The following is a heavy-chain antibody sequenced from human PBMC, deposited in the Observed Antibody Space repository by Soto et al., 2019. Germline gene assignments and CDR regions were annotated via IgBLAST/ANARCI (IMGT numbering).Heavy chain of an antibody. CDR2: ISYDGSNK. CDR3: AKDRLNDYCDSDAFDI. Sequence: QVQLVESGGGVVQPGRSLRLSCAASGFTFSSYGMHWVRQAPGKGLEWVAVISYDGSNKYYADSVKGRFTISRDNSKNTLYLQMNSLRAEDAAVYYCAKDRLNDYCDSDAFDIWGQGTMVTVSS. CDR1: GFTFSSYG. V-gene: IGHV3-30*18. J-gene: IGHJ3*02. D-gene: IGHD4-17*01.